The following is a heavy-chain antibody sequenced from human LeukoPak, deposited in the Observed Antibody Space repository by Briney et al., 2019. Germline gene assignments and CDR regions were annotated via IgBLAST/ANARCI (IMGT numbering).Heavy chain of an antibody. J-gene: IGHJ3*02. CDR1: GSTFTSYA. Sequence: DGSLSSPSVSLGSTFTSYAISWVRPAPPKGLDWISAVSGISGGTYSADSVKGRFTISRDNSKNTLYLQMNSLRAEDTAVYYCAKGPATHDAFDIWGQGTMATVSS. CDR2: VSGISGGT. CDR3: AKGPATHDAFDI. D-gene: IGHD1-26*01. V-gene: IGHV3-23*01.